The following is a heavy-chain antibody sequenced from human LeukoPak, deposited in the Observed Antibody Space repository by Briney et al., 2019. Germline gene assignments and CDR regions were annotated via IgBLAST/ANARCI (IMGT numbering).Heavy chain of an antibody. D-gene: IGHD6-13*01. V-gene: IGHV4-59*01. J-gene: IGHJ4*02. CDR1: GGSISSYY. CDR3: ARDSGSRWYRFDY. CDR2: IYYSGST. Sequence: SETLSLTCTVSGGSISSYYWSWIRQPPGEGLEWSGYIYYSGSTNYIPSLKSRVTISVDTSKNQFSLKLSSVTAADTAVYYCARDSGSRWYRFDYWGQGTLVTVSS.